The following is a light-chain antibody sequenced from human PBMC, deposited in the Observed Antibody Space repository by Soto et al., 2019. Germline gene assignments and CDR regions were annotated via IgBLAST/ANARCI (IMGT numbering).Light chain of an antibody. V-gene: IGKV1-5*01. CDR3: QQYYSYPRT. CDR2: AAS. J-gene: IGKJ1*01. CDR1: QSINSW. Sequence: IQMTQSPSTLSASVGDRVTITCRASQSINSWLAWYQQKPGKAPKLLIYAASTLQSGVPSRFSGSGSGTDFTLTISCLQSEDFATYYCQQYYSYPRTFGQGTKVDIK.